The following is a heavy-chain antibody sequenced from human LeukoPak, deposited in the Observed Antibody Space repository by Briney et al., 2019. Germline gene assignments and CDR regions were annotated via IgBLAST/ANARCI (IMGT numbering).Heavy chain of an antibody. CDR2: ISYDGSNK. Sequence: GGSLRLSCAASGFXFSSYAIHWVRQAPGKGLEWVAVISYDGSNKYYADSVKSRFTISRDNSKNTLYLQMNSLRAEDTAVYYCAKSMVRGVTPYYGMDVWGQGTTVTVSS. CDR1: GFXFSSYA. J-gene: IGHJ6*02. CDR3: AKSMVRGVTPYYGMDV. D-gene: IGHD3-10*01. V-gene: IGHV3-30-3*01.